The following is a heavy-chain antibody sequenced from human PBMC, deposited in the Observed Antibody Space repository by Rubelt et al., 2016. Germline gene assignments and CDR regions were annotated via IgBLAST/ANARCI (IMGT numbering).Heavy chain of an antibody. CDR3: VGVMITFGGVIVIGY. J-gene: IGHJ4*02. Sequence: QVQLQESGPGLVKPSETLSLTCTVSGGSISSYYWSWIRQPPGKGLEWIGSIYYSGSTYYNPSLKSRVTISVDTSKNQFSLKLSSVTAADTAVYYCVGVMITFGGVIVIGYWGQGTLVAVSS. CDR1: GGSISSYY. V-gene: IGHV4-59*05. D-gene: IGHD3-16*02. CDR2: IYYSGST.